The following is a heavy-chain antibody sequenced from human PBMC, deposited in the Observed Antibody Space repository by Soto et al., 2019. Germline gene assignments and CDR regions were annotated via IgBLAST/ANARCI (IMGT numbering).Heavy chain of an antibody. CDR2: FIPMVNRP. V-gene: IGHV1-69*01. Sequence: QVQLVQSGAEVKKPGSSVKVSCKASGGTFSSYAISWVRQAPGQGREWMGGFIPMVNRPHSARKFQGRVTITADESTSTAYMDLSRLRSEDTAVYYCARGQFHHVSNYYYALDVWGQGTTVTVSS. J-gene: IGHJ6*02. CDR1: GGTFSSYA. CDR3: ARGQFHHVSNYYYALDV.